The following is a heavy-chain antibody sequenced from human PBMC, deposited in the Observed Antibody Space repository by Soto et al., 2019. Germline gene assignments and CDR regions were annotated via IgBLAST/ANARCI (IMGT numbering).Heavy chain of an antibody. CDR2: IIPIFGTA. CDR1: GGTFSSYA. V-gene: IGHV1-69*13. Sequence: ASVKVSCKASGGTFSSYAISWVRQAPGQGLEWMGGIIPIFGTANYAQKFQGRVTITADESTSTAYMELSSLRSEDTAVYYCARVRWTYYYGSSDEYNWFDPWGQGTLVTVSS. D-gene: IGHD3-22*01. CDR3: ARVRWTYYYGSSDEYNWFDP. J-gene: IGHJ5*02.